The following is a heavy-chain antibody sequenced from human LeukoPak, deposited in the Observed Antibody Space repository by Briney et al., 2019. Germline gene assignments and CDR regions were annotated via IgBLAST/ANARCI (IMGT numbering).Heavy chain of an antibody. V-gene: IGHV3-30-3*01. J-gene: IGHJ4*02. CDR3: TTRSGFWSGSDY. CDR1: GFTFSSYA. CDR2: ISYDGSNK. D-gene: IGHD3-3*01. Sequence: PGGSLRLSCAASGFTFSSYALHWVRQAPGKGLEWVAVISYDGSNKYYADSVKGRLTISRDNSKNTLYLQMNSLRAEDTAVYYCTTRSGFWSGSDYWGRGTLVTVSS.